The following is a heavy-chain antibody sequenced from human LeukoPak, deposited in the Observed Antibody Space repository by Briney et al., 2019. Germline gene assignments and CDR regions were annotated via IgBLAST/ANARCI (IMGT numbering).Heavy chain of an antibody. V-gene: IGHV1-69*04. D-gene: IGHD3-10*01. Sequence: ASVKVSCKASGGTFSSYAISWVRQAPGQGLEWMGRIIPILGIANYAQKFQGRVTITADKSTSTAYMEPSSLRSEDTAVYYCARDQRLYYGSGSYYPLDYWGQGTLVTVSS. J-gene: IGHJ4*02. CDR1: GGTFSSYA. CDR3: ARDQRLYYGSGSYYPLDY. CDR2: IIPILGIA.